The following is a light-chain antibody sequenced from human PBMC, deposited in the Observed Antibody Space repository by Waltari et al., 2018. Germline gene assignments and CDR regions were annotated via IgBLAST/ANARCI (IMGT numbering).Light chain of an antibody. J-gene: IGLJ3*02. CDR3: CSYTSSSTWV. V-gene: IGLV2-14*01. Sequence: QSALTQPASVSGSPGQSITISCTGTSSDVAGYNYVSWYQRHPGKAPKLIIYDVSNRPSGVSDRFPGSKSGNTASLTISGLQAEDEADYYCCSYTSSSTWVFGGGTKLTVL. CDR2: DVS. CDR1: SSDVAGYNY.